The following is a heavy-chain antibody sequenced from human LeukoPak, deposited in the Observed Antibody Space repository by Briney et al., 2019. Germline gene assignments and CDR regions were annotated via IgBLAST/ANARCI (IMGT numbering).Heavy chain of an antibody. Sequence: GGSLRLSCAASGFSFSSYAMHWVRQAPGKGLEWVAVISFDGTNKYYADSVKGRLTISRDNSKNTLYLQMNSLRAEDTAVYYCANFVVGATGYFDYWGQGTLVTVSS. CDR1: GFSFSSYA. J-gene: IGHJ4*02. CDR2: ISFDGTNK. V-gene: IGHV3-30-3*01. D-gene: IGHD1-26*01. CDR3: ANFVVGATGYFDY.